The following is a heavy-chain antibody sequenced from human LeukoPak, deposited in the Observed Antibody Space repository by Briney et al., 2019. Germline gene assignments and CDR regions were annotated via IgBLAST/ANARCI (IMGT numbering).Heavy chain of an antibody. J-gene: IGHJ2*01. CDR1: GYTFTGYY. CDR3: ARVYSSGPNTWYFDL. Sequence: GASVKVSCKASGYTFTGYYMHWVRQAPGQGLEWMGWINPNSGGTNYAQKFQGRVTMTRDTSISTAYMELSRLRSDDTAVYYCARVYSSGPNTWYFDLWGRGTLVTVSS. D-gene: IGHD6-19*01. V-gene: IGHV1-2*02. CDR2: INPNSGGT.